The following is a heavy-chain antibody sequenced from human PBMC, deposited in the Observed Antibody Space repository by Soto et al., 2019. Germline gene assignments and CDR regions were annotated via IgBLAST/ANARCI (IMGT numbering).Heavy chain of an antibody. D-gene: IGHD4-17*01. CDR2: INAGNGNT. CDR3: ARVDYGDDY. V-gene: IGHV1-3*01. J-gene: IGHJ4*02. Sequence: QVQLVQSGAEVKKPGASVKVSCKASGYTFTSYAMHWVRQAPGQRLEWMGWINAGNGNTKYSQKCQGRVTITRDTSASTAYMELSSLRSEDTAVYYCARVDYGDDYWGQGTLVTVSS. CDR1: GYTFTSYA.